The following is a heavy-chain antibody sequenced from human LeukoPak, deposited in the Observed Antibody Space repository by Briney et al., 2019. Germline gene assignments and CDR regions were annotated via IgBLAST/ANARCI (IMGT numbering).Heavy chain of an antibody. V-gene: IGHV1-3*01. CDR1: GYTFTSYA. CDR3: ARESARYDFWSGYYNWFDP. J-gene: IGHJ5*02. Sequence: ASVKVSCKASGYTFTSYAMHWVRQAPGQRLEWMGWINAGNGNTEYSQKFQGRVTITRDTSASTAYMELSSLRSEDTAVYYCARESARYDFWSGYYNWFDPWGQGTLVTVSS. D-gene: IGHD3-3*01. CDR2: INAGNGNT.